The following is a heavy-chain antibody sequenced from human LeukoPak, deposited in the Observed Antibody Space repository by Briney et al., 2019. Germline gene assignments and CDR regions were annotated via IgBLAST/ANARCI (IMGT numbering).Heavy chain of an antibody. CDR2: INPNGGGT. D-gene: IGHD1-7*01. Sequence: ASVKVSCKASGYSLTTHYMHWVRQAPGQGLEWMGWINPNGGGTNSAQKFQGRVTMTRDTSINTAYMELNRLRSDDTAVYFCARDRNWNYGIDFWGQGTLVTVSS. J-gene: IGHJ4*02. V-gene: IGHV1-2*02. CDR1: GYSLTTHY. CDR3: ARDRNWNYGIDF.